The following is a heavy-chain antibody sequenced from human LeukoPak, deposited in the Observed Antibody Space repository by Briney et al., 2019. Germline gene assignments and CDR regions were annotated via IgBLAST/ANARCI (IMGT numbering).Heavy chain of an antibody. Sequence: GGSLRLSCAASGFTFSSYEMNWVRQAPGKGLEWVSYISTSGSAIYYADSVKGRFTISRDNAKNSLFLQMNSLRAEDTAVYYCARDRTGTHEDIDYWGQGNLVTVSS. CDR1: GFTFSSYE. V-gene: IGHV3-48*03. D-gene: IGHD1-1*01. J-gene: IGHJ4*02. CDR2: ISTSGSAI. CDR3: ARDRTGTHEDIDY.